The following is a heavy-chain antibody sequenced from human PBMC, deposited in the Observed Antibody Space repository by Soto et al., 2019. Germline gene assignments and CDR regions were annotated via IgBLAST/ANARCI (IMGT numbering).Heavy chain of an antibody. D-gene: IGHD2-21*02. V-gene: IGHV1-46*01. J-gene: IGHJ4*02. CDR3: ARGGHVVVVTAALDY. Sequence: QVQLMQSGAEVKKPGASVKVSCKASGDTFTDYYIHWVRQAPGQGLEWMGTVNPSGGHTTYAQHFLGRVTMTRDTSTSPLYMELPSLTSDDTAVYYCARGGHVVVVTAALDYWGQGTLVTVSS. CDR2: VNPSGGHT. CDR1: GDTFTDYY.